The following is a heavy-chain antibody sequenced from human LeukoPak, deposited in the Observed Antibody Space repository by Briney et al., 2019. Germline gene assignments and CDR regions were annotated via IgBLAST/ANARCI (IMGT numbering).Heavy chain of an antibody. CDR3: ARDGSSGYSSGWYDY. V-gene: IGHV3-33*01. CDR1: GFTFSSYG. CDR2: IWYDGSNK. Sequence: PGGSLRLSCAASGFTFSSYGMHWVRQAPGKGLEWVAVIWYDGSNKYYADSVKGRFTISRDNSKNTLYLQMNSLRAEDTAVYYCARDGSSGYSSGWYDYWGQGTLDTVSS. D-gene: IGHD6-19*01. J-gene: IGHJ4*02.